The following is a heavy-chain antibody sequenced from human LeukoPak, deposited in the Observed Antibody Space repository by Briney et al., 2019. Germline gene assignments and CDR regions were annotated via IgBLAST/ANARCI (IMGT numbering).Heavy chain of an antibody. CDR1: GFTFSSYW. J-gene: IGHJ4*02. D-gene: IGHD2-15*01. CDR3: AKERSCSRGSCYSPFDY. CDR2: ISGEGGST. Sequence: GGSLRLSCAASGFTFSSYWMHWVRQAPGKGLEWVSLISGEGGSTNYADSVKGRFTISRDNSKNSLYLLMNSLRTEDTALYYCAKERSCSRGSCYSPFDYWGQGALVTVSS. V-gene: IGHV3-43*02.